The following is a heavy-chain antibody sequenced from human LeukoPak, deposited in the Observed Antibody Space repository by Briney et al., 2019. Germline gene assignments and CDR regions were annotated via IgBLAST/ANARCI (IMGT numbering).Heavy chain of an antibody. CDR2: ISSSSSNR. V-gene: IGHV3-11*06. CDR1: GFTFSDYY. J-gene: IGHJ4*02. D-gene: IGHD2-21*01. Sequence: GGSLRLSCAASGFTFSDYYMSWIRQAPGKGLEWVSYISSSSSNRNYADSVKGRFTISRDNAKNSLYLQMNSLRDEDTAVYYCAREAAVLIRGYFDYWGQGTLVAVSS. CDR3: AREAAVLIRGYFDY.